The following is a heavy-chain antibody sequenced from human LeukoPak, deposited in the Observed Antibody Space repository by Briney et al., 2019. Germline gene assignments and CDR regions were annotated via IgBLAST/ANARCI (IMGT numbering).Heavy chain of an antibody. CDR3: ALWGYSGYDNNWFDP. Sequence: ASVKVSCKASGGTFSSSAINWVRQAPGQGLEWVGRIIPIFGTANYAQKFQGRVTITTDESTSTAYMELSSLRSEDTAVYYCALWGYSGYDNNWFDPWGQGTLVTVSS. CDR2: IIPIFGTA. V-gene: IGHV1-69*05. D-gene: IGHD5-12*01. CDR1: GGTFSSSA. J-gene: IGHJ5*02.